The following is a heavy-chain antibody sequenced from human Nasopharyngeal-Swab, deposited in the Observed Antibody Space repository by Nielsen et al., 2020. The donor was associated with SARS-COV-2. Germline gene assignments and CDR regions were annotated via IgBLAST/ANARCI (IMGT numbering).Heavy chain of an antibody. Sequence: GESLQISCAASGFTFSSYAMHWVRQAPGKGLEWVAVISYDGSNKYYADSVKGRFTISRDNSKNTLYLQMNSLRAEDTAVYYCAREGDIVVVQDAFDIWGQGTMVTVSS. CDR3: AREGDIVVVQDAFDI. D-gene: IGHD2-2*01. CDR2: ISYDGSNK. J-gene: IGHJ3*02. CDR1: GFTFSSYA. V-gene: IGHV3-30*04.